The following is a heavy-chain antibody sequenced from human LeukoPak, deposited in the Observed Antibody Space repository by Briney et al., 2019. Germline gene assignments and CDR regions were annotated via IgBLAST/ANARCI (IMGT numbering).Heavy chain of an antibody. V-gene: IGHV4-30-4*01. J-gene: IGHJ4*02. Sequence: PSQTLSLTCTVSGGSISSGDYYWSWIRQPPGKGLEWIGYIYYSGSTYYNPSLKSRVTISVDKSKNQFSLKLNSITAADTAAYYCSREASSGYALGYWGQGTLVTVSS. D-gene: IGHD5-12*01. CDR1: GGSISSGDYY. CDR3: SREASSGYALGY. CDR2: IYYSGST.